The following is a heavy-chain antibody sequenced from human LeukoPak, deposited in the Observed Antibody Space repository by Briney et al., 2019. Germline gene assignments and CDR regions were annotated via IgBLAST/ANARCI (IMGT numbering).Heavy chain of an antibody. CDR2: ISYDGSNK. CDR1: GFTFSSYA. V-gene: IGHV3-30*04. CDR3: ASSDSSPDAFDI. J-gene: IGHJ3*02. Sequence: GGSLRLSCAASGFTFSSYAMHWVRQAPGKGLEWVAVISYDGSNKYYADSVKSRFTISRDNSKNTLYLQMNSLRAEDTAVYYCASSDSSPDAFDIWGRGTMVTVSS. D-gene: IGHD3-22*01.